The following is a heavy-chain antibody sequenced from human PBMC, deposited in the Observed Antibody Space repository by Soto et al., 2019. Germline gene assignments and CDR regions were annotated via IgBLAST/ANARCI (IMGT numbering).Heavy chain of an antibody. J-gene: IGHJ3*02. CDR1: GDSFSRIDYY. V-gene: IGHV4-31*03. D-gene: IGHD3-22*01. CDR3: AREGGSYDSGGYLIRGAFDI. CDR2: IYFRGNT. Sequence: QVQLQESGPGLVKPSQTLSLTCSVSGDSFSRIDYYWTWIRQHPEKGLEWIGNIYFRGNTYYSPSLESRLTISVDTSKNQFSLKLTSVTAADTAVYYCAREGGSYDSGGYLIRGAFDIWGQGTMVTVSS.